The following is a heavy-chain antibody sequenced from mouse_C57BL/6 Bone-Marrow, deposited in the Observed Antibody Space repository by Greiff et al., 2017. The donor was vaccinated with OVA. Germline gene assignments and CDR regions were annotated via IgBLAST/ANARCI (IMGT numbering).Heavy chain of an antibody. D-gene: IGHD1-1*01. Sequence: VKLVESGPGLVQPSQSLSITCTVSGFSLTSYGVHWVRQSPGKGLEWLGVIWSGGSTDYNAAFISRLSISKDNSKSQVFFKMNSLQADDTAIYYCARKDYGSSYEFAYWGQGTLVTVSA. CDR3: ARKDYGSSYEFAY. CDR1: GFSLTSYG. V-gene: IGHV2-2*01. CDR2: IWSGGST. J-gene: IGHJ3*01.